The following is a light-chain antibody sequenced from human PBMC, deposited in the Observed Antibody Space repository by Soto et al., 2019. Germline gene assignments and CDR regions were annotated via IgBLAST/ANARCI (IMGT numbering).Light chain of an antibody. CDR3: QAWDSSTYV. V-gene: IGLV3-1*01. CDR2: QDS. J-gene: IGLJ1*01. CDR1: KLGDKY. Sequence: SYELTQPPSVSVSPGQTASITCSGDKLGDKYACWYQQKPGQPPVLVIYQDSKRPSGIPERFSGSNSGNTATLTISGTQAMDEADYYCQAWDSSTYVFGTGTQLTVL.